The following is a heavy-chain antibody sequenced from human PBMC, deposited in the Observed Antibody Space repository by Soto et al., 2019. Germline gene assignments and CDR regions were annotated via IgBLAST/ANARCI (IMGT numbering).Heavy chain of an antibody. CDR1: GYTFTNYW. V-gene: IGHV5-51*01. CDR2: IYPGDSDT. Sequence: GESLKISCKGSGYTFTNYWICWVRQMPGKGLEWLGTIYPGDSDTRYSPSFQGQVIISVDKSLSTAYLQWGSLKASDTAMYYCARPPLTGTWAAFDIWGPGTMVTVSS. D-gene: IGHD1-20*01. CDR3: ARPPLTGTWAAFDI. J-gene: IGHJ3*02.